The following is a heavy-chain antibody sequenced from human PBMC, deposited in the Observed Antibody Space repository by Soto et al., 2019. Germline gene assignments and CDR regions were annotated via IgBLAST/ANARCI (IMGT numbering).Heavy chain of an antibody. CDR1: GFTFSSYA. J-gene: IGHJ4*02. D-gene: IGHD6-19*01. V-gene: IGHV3-30-3*01. CDR3: ARAGEQWLERQYYFDY. Sequence: GGSLRLSCAASGFTFSSYAMHWVRQAPGKGLEWVAVISYDGSNKYYADSVKGRFTISRDNSKNTLYLQMNSLRAEDTAVYYCARAGEQWLERQYYFDYWGQGTLVTVSS. CDR2: ISYDGSNK.